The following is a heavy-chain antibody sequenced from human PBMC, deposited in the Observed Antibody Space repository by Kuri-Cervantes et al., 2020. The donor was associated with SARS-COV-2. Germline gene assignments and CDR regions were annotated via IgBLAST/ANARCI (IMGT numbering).Heavy chain of an antibody. D-gene: IGHD6-6*01. CDR2: ISGSGGST. J-gene: IGHJ4*02. V-gene: IGHV3-23*01. Sequence: ESLKISCAASGFTFSSYAMSWVRQAPGKGLEWVSAISGSGGSTYYADSVKGRFTISRDNAKNSLYLQMNSLRAEDTAVYYCARVPSSSGFFDYWGQGTLVTVSS. CDR3: ARVPSSSGFFDY. CDR1: GFTFSSYA.